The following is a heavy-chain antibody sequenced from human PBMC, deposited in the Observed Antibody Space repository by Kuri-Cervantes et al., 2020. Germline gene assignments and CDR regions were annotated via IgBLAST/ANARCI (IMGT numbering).Heavy chain of an antibody. CDR3: AHRGYGSAGHWFDP. D-gene: IGHD3-10*01. Sequence: SGPTLVKPTQTLTLTCTFSGFSLSTSGVGVGWIRQPPGKALEWLALIYWNDDKRYSPSLKSRLTITKDTSKNQVVLTMTNMDPVDTATYYCAHRGYGSAGHWFDPWDQGTLVTVSS. CDR2: IYWNDDK. J-gene: IGHJ5*02. CDR1: GFSLSTSGVG. V-gene: IGHV2-5*01.